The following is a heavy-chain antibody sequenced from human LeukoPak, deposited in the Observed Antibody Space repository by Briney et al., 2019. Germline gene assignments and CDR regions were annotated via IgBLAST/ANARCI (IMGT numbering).Heavy chain of an antibody. D-gene: IGHD2-21*02. CDR3: SRDSLSSCGGDCYSGLDV. Sequence: GGSLRLTCAASGFTFSNYWMHWVRKAPGEALMWVSRIKSDGSSTTYADSVKGRFTISRDNAKNTLYLQMNSLRAEDTAVYYCSRDSLSSCGGDCYSGLDVWGQGTTVTVSS. CDR2: IKSDGSST. J-gene: IGHJ6*02. CDR1: GFTFSNYW. V-gene: IGHV3-74*01.